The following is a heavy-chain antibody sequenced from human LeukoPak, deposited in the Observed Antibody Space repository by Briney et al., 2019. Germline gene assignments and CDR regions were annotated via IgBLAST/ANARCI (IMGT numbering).Heavy chain of an antibody. D-gene: IGHD3-3*02. J-gene: IGHJ6*03. V-gene: IGHV3-23*01. CDR3: AKDQAFYFYYYMDV. CDR2: ISGSFGST. Sequence: GGSLRLSCAASGFTFSNYNMNWVRQAPGKGLEWVSAISGSFGSTYYADSVKGRFTISRDNSKNTLYLQMNSLRAEDTAVYYCAKDQAFYFYYYMDVWGKGTTVTVSS. CDR1: GFTFSNYN.